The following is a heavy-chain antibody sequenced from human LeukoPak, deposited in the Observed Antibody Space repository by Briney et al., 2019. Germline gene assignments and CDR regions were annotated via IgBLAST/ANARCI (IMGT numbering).Heavy chain of an antibody. CDR3: ARGLGGTSSYAYAEF. V-gene: IGHV3-74*01. Sequence: GGSLRLSCTASGVTFSPYWMHWVRQAPGKGLVWVSRINSDGSDTNYAGSVQGRFTISRDNAENTLFLQMNGLRAEDTAVYYCARGLGGTSSYAYAEFWGQGTLVTVSS. D-gene: IGHD3-16*01. CDR2: INSDGSDT. CDR1: GVTFSPYW. J-gene: IGHJ4*02.